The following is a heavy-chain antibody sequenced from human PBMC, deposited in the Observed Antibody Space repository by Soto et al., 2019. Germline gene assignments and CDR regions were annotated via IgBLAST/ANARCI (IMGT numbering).Heavy chain of an antibody. Sequence: EVQLLESGGGFVQPGGSLRLSGAATGFTFSVDDMTWVRQATGTGLECVSAVTANGGSTYSSDSVKGRFTISRDNSKNTLFLQMNSLRAEDTAVYYCASLGVGDWANYYYYYGMEVWGQGTMVTVSS. CDR1: GFTFSVDD. CDR3: ASLGVGDWANYYYYYGMEV. D-gene: IGHD2-21*02. V-gene: IGHV3-23*01. CDR2: VTANGGST. J-gene: IGHJ6*02.